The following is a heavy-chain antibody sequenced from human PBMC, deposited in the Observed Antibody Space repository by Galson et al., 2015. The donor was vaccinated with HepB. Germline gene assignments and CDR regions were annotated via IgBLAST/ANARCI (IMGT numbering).Heavy chain of an antibody. CDR2: ISAYNGNT. J-gene: IGHJ4*02. D-gene: IGHD1-26*01. V-gene: IGHV1-18*04. Sequence: SVKVSCKASGYTFTSYGISWVRQAPGQGLEWMGWISAYNGNTNYAQKLQGRVTMTTDTSTSTAYMELRSLRSDDTAVYYCARDTLLALNSGSYDYWGQGTLVTVSS. CDR3: ARDTLLALNSGSYDY. CDR1: GYTFTSYG.